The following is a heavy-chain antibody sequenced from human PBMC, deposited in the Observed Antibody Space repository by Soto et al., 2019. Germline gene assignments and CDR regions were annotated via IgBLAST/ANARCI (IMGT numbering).Heavy chain of an antibody. J-gene: IGHJ3*02. CDR1: GYTFFTYG. CDR3: ARDTPDYAVTTPGSFDI. D-gene: IGHD4-17*01. Sequence: QAQLMQSGAEVKKPGASVTVSCKASGYTFFTYGVSWVRQAPGQGLEWMGWISAYNGKTNYAQKYQGRVTMTTDRSTNTAYMDLRSLRSDDTAVYYCARDTPDYAVTTPGSFDIWGQGTMVTVSS. V-gene: IGHV1-18*01. CDR2: ISAYNGKT.